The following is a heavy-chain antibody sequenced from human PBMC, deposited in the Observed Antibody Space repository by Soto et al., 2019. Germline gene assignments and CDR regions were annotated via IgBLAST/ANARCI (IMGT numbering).Heavy chain of an antibody. J-gene: IGHJ5*02. Sequence: QVQLQESGPGLVRPSGTLSLTCAVSGDSIDSRSWWTWVRQSPGEGLEWIGVVYHSGSANYNPSLKARVTMTVDNTKNHFCLNLTSVTAADTAIYYCTRGDAPAVTAINFFDPWGQGLLVTVSS. CDR2: VYHSGSA. D-gene: IGHD2-21*02. CDR3: TRGDAPAVTAINFFDP. V-gene: IGHV4-4*02. CDR1: GDSIDSRSW.